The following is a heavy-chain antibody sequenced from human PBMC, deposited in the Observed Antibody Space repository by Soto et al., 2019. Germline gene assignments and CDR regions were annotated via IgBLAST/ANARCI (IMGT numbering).Heavy chain of an antibody. CDR1: GGSIRSGGYY. V-gene: IGHV4-31*02. CDR3: AASPNADFFDY. CDR2: ISYSGKT. J-gene: IGHJ4*02. Sequence: QVKLQESGPGLVTPSQSLSLTCTVSGGSIRSGGYYWRWIRQHPGRGLEWLGHISYSGKTDYNPSLESRIDISLETPRNQFSLKLRSVTAADTAVYYCAASPNADFFDYWGQGALVTVSA.